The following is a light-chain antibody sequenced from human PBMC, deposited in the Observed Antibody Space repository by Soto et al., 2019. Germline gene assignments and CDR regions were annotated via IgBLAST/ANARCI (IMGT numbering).Light chain of an antibody. J-gene: IGKJ3*01. CDR2: GAS. CDR3: QQFVSSPGFT. V-gene: IGKV3-20*01. CDR1: QSINNRY. Sequence: EIVLTQSPGTLSLSPGERATLSSRASQSINNRYLAWYQQKPGQAPRLLIYGASSRATGIPDRFSGSGSGTAFTLTISRLEPEDFAVYYCQQFVSSPGFTFGPGTKVDMK.